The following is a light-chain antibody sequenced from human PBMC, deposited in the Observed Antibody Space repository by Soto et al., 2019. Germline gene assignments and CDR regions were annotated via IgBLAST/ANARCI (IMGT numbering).Light chain of an antibody. CDR3: QSYHSSTPYV. J-gene: IGLJ1*01. CDR2: EDN. Sequence: NFMLTQPHSVSESPGKTVTISCTRSGGSIASGYVQWYQQRPGSAPTTVIYEDNQRPSGVPDRFSGYIDRSSNSASLTISGLKTEDEADYYCQSYHSSTPYVFGTGTKLTVL. V-gene: IGLV6-57*03. CDR1: GGSIASGY.